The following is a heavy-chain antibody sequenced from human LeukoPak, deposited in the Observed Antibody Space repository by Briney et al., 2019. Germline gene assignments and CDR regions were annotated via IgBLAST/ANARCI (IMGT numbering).Heavy chain of an antibody. CDR3: AKRLYYGSGPLDI. CDR2: LSDSGGIT. V-gene: IGHV3-23*01. D-gene: IGHD3-10*01. CDR1: GFSFSNYD. J-gene: IGHJ3*02. Sequence: GGSLRLSCAASGFSFSNYDMTWVRQAPGKGLDWVSTLSDSGGITYYADSVKGRFTISRDNSKNTLYLQMSSLRAEDTAIYFCAKRLYYGSGPLDIWGQGTMVTVSS.